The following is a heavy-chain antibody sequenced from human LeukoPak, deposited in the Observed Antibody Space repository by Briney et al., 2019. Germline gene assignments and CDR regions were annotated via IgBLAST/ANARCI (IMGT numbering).Heavy chain of an antibody. CDR1: GGSISSGGYS. Sequence: PSQTLSLTCAVSGGSISSGGYSWSWIRQPLGKGLEWIGYIYHSGSTYYTPSLKSRVTISVDRSKNQFSLILSSVTAADTAVYYCARANFDTLTGWGHFDSWGQGTLVTVSS. V-gene: IGHV4-30-2*01. CDR3: ARANFDTLTGWGHFDS. D-gene: IGHD3-9*01. J-gene: IGHJ4*02. CDR2: IYHSGST.